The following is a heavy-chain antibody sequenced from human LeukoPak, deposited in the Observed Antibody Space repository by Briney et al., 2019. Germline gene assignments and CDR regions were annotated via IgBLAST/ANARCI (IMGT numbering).Heavy chain of an antibody. CDR1: GGSFSGDY. D-gene: IGHD1-26*01. CDR2: MNHSGST. J-gene: IGHJ4*02. Sequence: SETLSLTCAVYGGSFSGDYWSWIRQPPGNGLEWIGEMNHSGSTNNNPSLKSQVTISVDTPQNQFTLKLSSVTAAAPALYYCARLNYYGFDYWGQGTLVTFSS. CDR3: ARLNYYGFDY. V-gene: IGHV4-34*01.